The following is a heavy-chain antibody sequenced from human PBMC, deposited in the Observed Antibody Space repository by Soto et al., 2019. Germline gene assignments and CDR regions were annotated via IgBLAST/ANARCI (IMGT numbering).Heavy chain of an antibody. CDR1: GGSFSGYY. J-gene: IGHJ6*02. CDR3: ARVNCSSTSCYGNYYYGMDV. D-gene: IGHD2-2*01. V-gene: IGHV4-34*01. CDR2: INHSGST. Sequence: QVQLQQWGAGLLKPSETLSLTCAVYGGSFSGYYWSWIRQPPGKGLEWIGEINHSGSTNYNPSLKRRVTISVDTSKNQFSLKLSSVTAADTAVYYCARVNCSSTSCYGNYYYGMDVWGQGTTVTVSS.